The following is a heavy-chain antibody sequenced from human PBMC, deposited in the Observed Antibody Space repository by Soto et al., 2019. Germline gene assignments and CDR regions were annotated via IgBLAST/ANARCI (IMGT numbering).Heavy chain of an antibody. CDR1: GGSISSSNW. Sequence: PSETLSLTCAVSGGSISSSNWWSWVRQPPGKGLEWIGEIYHSGSTNYNPSLKSRVTISVDKSKNQFSLKLSSVTAADTAVYYCARVGSGSYLMVYYYYGMDVWGQGTTVTVSS. D-gene: IGHD1-26*01. J-gene: IGHJ6*02. CDR2: IYHSGST. CDR3: ARVGSGSYLMVYYYYGMDV. V-gene: IGHV4-4*02.